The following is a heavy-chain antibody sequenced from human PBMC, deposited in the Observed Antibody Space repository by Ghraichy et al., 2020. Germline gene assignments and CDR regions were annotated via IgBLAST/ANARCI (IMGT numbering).Heavy chain of an antibody. J-gene: IGHJ4*02. CDR2: ISGSSSYI. CDR3: ARVGGCSSTSCYADY. D-gene: IGHD2-2*01. CDR1: GFTFSSYS. V-gene: IGHV3-21*01. Sequence: GGSLRLSCAASGFTFSSYSMNWVRQAPGKGLEWVSSISGSSSYIYYADSVKGRFTISRDNAKNSLYLQMNSLRAEDTAVYYCARVGGCSSTSCYADYWGQGTLVTVSS.